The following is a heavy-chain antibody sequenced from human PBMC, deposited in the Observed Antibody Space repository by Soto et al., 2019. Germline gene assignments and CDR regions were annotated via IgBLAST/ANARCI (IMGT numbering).Heavy chain of an antibody. Sequence: SETLSLTCAVYGGSFSGYYWSWIRQPPGKGLEWIGEINHSGSTNYNPSLKSRVTISVDTSKNQFSLKLSSVTAADTAVYYCARGLEDSGTDYWGQGTPVTVSS. CDR2: INHSGST. J-gene: IGHJ4*02. D-gene: IGHD1-26*01. V-gene: IGHV4-34*01. CDR3: ARGLEDSGTDY. CDR1: GGSFSGYY.